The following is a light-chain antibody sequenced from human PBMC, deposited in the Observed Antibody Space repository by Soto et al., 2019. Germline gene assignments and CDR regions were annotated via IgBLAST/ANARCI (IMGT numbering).Light chain of an antibody. CDR3: QQRSNWPFT. V-gene: IGKV3-11*01. Sequence: EIVLTQSPGTLSLSPGERATLSCRASQSVSSYLAWYQQKPGQAPRLLIYDASTRGTGIPARYSGSRSGTDFSITISSIEPEDFAFYYCQQRSNWPFTFGRGTKVAIK. CDR2: DAS. J-gene: IGKJ3*01. CDR1: QSVSSY.